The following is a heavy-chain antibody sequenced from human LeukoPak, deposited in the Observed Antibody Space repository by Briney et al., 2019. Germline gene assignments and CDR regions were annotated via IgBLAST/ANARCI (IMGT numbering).Heavy chain of an antibody. CDR1: GGSFSGYY. D-gene: IGHD3-10*01. Sequence: SETLSLTCAVYGGSFSGYYWSWIRQPPGKGLEWIGEINHSGSTNYNPSLKSRVTISVDTSKNQFSLKLSSVTAADTAVYYCASEVLWFGELVDYWAREPWSPSPQ. CDR2: INHSGST. V-gene: IGHV4-34*01. J-gene: IGHJ4*02. CDR3: ASEVLWFGELVDY.